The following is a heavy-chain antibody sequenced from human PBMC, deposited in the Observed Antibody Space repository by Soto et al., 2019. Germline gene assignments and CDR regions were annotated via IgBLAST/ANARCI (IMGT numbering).Heavy chain of an antibody. D-gene: IGHD6-13*01. CDR3: AISAGTDGFDA. J-gene: IGHJ3*01. CDR2: ISYNGDSK. V-gene: IGHV3-30*03. CDR1: GFLFRKHA. Sequence: QVRLVESGGGVVQPGKSVRLSCAASGFLFRKHAMNWVRQAPGKGLEWVTLISYNGDSKYYADSVKGRFTVSRDNSKSTLYLEMDSLRPEDTSLYFCAISAGTDGFDAWGQGTWSPCLQ.